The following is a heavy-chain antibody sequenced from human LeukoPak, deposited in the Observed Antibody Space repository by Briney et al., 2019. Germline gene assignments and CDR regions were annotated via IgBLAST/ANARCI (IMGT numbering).Heavy chain of an antibody. D-gene: IGHD2-2*01. CDR3: ARDGCSSTSCYPLYYYYYGMDV. V-gene: IGHV3-30-3*01. CDR1: GFTFSSYA. CDR2: ISYDGSNK. Sequence: GGSLRLSCAASGFTFSSYAMHWVRQAPGKGLEWVAVISYDGSNKYYADSVKGRFTISRDNSKNTLYLQMNSLRAEDTAVYYCARDGCSSTSCYPLYYYYYGMDVWGQGTTVTVSS. J-gene: IGHJ6*02.